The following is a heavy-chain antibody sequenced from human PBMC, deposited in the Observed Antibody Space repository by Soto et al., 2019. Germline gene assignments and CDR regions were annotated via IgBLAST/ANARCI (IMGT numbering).Heavy chain of an antibody. CDR2: INHSGST. D-gene: IGHD3-9*01. J-gene: IGHJ4*02. CDR1: GGSFSGYY. Sequence: SETLSLTCAVYGGSFSGYYWSWIRQPPGKGLEWIGEINHSGSTNYNPSLKSRVTISVDTSKNQFSLKLSSVTAADTAVYYCARGPWDYDILTGYAFDYWGQGTLVTVSS. CDR3: ARGPWDYDILTGYAFDY. V-gene: IGHV4-34*01.